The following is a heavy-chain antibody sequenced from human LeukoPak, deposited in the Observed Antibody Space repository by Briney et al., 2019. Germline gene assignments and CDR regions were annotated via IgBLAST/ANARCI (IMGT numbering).Heavy chain of an antibody. Sequence: ASVKVSCKASGGTFSSYAISWVRQAPGQGLEWMGRIIPILGIANYAQKFQGRVTITADKSTSTAYMELSSLRSEDTAVYYCATEYYYDSSGYYYGPHDAFDIWGQGTMVTVSS. J-gene: IGHJ3*02. CDR1: GGTFSSYA. CDR3: ATEYYYDSSGYYYGPHDAFDI. D-gene: IGHD3-22*01. V-gene: IGHV1-69*04. CDR2: IIPILGIA.